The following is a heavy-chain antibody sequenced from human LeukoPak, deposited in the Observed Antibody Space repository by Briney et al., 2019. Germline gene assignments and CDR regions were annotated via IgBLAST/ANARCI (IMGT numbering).Heavy chain of an antibody. CDR1: GFTFSSYW. D-gene: IGHD3-10*01. J-gene: IGHJ5*02. V-gene: IGHV3-74*01. CDR2: INSDGSST. CDR3: ARVGGGSGSYYRYNWFDP. Sequence: GGSLRLSCAASGFTFSSYWMHWVRQAPGKGLVWVSRINSDGSSTSYADSVKGRFTISGDNAKNTLYLQMNSLRAADTAVYYCARVGGGSGSYYRYNWFDPWGQGTLVTVSS.